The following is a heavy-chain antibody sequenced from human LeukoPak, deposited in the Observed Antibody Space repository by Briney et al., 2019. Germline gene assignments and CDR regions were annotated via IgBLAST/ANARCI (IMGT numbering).Heavy chain of an antibody. Sequence: PSETLSLTCAVYGGSFSGYYWSWIRQPPGKGLEWIGEINHSGSTNYNPSLKSRVTISVDTSKNQFSLKLSSVTAADTAVYYCARGRTYYYDSSGYQKPGWFDYWGQGTLVTVSS. D-gene: IGHD3-22*01. CDR2: INHSGST. CDR3: ARGRTYYYDSSGYQKPGWFDY. V-gene: IGHV4-34*01. CDR1: GGSFSGYY. J-gene: IGHJ4*02.